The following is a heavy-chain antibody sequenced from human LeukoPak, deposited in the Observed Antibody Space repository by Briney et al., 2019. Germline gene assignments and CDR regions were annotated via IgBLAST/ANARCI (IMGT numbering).Heavy chain of an antibody. J-gene: IGHJ3*02. V-gene: IGHV1-69*13. CDR2: IIPIFGTA. CDR3: ATRPDAFDI. CDR1: GGTFSSYA. Sequence: ASVKVSCKAYGGTFSSYAISWVRQALGQGLEWMGGIIPIFGTANYAQKFQGRVTITADESASTAYMELSSLRSEDRAVYYCATRPDAFDIWGQGTMVTVSS.